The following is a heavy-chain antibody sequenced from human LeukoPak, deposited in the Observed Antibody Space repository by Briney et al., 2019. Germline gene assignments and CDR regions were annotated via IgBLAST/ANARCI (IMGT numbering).Heavy chain of an antibody. Sequence: SETLSLTCTVSGGSISSGSYYWSWIRQPAGKGLEWIGRIYTSGSTNYNPSLKSRVTISVDTSKNQFSLKLSSVTAADTAVYYCAREQWLVPRYYYYYMDVWGKGTTVTISS. J-gene: IGHJ6*03. D-gene: IGHD6-19*01. CDR3: AREQWLVPRYYYYYMDV. CDR1: GGSISSGSYY. V-gene: IGHV4-61*02. CDR2: IYTSGST.